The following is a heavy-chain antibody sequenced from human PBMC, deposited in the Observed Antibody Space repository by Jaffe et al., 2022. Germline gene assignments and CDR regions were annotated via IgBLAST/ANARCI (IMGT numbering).Heavy chain of an antibody. D-gene: IGHD2-2*01. CDR1: GFTFSSYS. CDR2: ISSSSSTI. J-gene: IGHJ6*03. V-gene: IGHV3-48*01. Sequence: EVQLVESGGGLVQPGGSLRLSCAASGFTFSSYSMNWVRQAPGKGLEWVSYISSSSSTIYYADSVKGRFTISRDNAKNSLYLQMNSLRAEDTAVYYCFCDQLLPGPDYYYYYMDVWGKGTTVTVSS. CDR3: FCDQLLPGPDYYYYYMDV.